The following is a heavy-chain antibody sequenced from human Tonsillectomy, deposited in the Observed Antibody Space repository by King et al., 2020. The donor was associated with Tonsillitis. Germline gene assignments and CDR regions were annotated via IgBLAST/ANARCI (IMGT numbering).Heavy chain of an antibody. CDR1: GLTFDDYA. Sequence: VQLVESGGGLVQPGRSLRLSCAASGLTFDDYAMHWVRQAPGKGLEWVSGISWNSGSIGYADSVKGRFTISRDNAKNSLYLQMNSLRAEDTALYYCAKDIGDSSSYAFDIWGQGTMVTVSS. D-gene: IGHD3-22*01. V-gene: IGHV3-9*01. CDR2: ISWNSGSI. CDR3: AKDIGDSSSYAFDI. J-gene: IGHJ3*02.